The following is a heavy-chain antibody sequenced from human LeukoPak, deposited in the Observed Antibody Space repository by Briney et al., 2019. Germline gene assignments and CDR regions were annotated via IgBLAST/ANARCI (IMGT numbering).Heavy chain of an antibody. D-gene: IGHD3-22*01. V-gene: IGHV4-61*02. CDR2: IYTSGST. J-gene: IGHJ3*02. Sequence: SQTLSLTCTVSGGSISSCSYYWSWIRQPAGKGLELIGRIYTSGSTNYNPSLKSRVTISVGTSKNEFSLKQSPVRSPDTALFYRARFFYDSRGYPVWGAFDISGQGTMVTVSS. CDR3: ARFFYDSRGYPVWGAFDI. CDR1: GGSISSCSYY.